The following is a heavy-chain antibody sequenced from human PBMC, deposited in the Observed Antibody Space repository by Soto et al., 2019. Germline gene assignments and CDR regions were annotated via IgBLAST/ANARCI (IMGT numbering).Heavy chain of an antibody. Sequence: LRLSFAASVFTFSSYAMSWVRQAPGKGLEWVSAISGSGGSTYYADSVKGRFTISRDNSKNTLYLQMNSLRAEDTAVYYCAKEVPPSSGYSSGWFDPWGQGTLVTVSS. CDR2: ISGSGGST. CDR3: AKEVPPSSGYSSGWFDP. CDR1: VFTFSSYA. J-gene: IGHJ5*02. D-gene: IGHD6-25*01. V-gene: IGHV3-23*01.